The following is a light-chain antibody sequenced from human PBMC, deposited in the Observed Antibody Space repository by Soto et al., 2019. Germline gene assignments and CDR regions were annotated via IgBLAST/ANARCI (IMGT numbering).Light chain of an antibody. CDR3: QAWDNSLNGGV. Sequence: QSVLTQPPSVSGAPGQGVAISCTGTSSNLGAGHNVHWYQQLPGTVPKLLIYSDTNRPSGVPDRFSASKSGTSAVLAITGLQAEDEADYYCQAWDNSLNGGVFGGGTKLTVL. J-gene: IGLJ3*02. V-gene: IGLV1-40*01. CDR1: SSNLGAGHN. CDR2: SDT.